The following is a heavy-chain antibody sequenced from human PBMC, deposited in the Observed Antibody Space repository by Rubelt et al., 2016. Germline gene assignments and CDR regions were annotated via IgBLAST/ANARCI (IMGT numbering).Heavy chain of an antibody. CDR1: GFTFSTFS. V-gene: IGHV3-7*03. D-gene: IGHD2-8*01. J-gene: IGHJ4*02. CDR2: INQAGSEE. Sequence: VQLVESGGGVVQPGRSLRLSCAASGFTFSTFSMTWVRQAPGKGLEWVANINQAGSEEHYVGSVKGRFTISRDNTKNSLYLQMNNLSAEDTAVYYCAGGRNGALWGQGTLVIVSS. CDR3: AGGRNGAL.